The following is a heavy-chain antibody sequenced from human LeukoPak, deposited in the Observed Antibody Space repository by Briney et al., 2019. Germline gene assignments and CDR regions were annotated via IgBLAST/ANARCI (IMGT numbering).Heavy chain of an antibody. CDR2: IYSGGST. V-gene: IGHV3-66*01. CDR3: ARATRMGGYYFDY. Sequence: PGGSLRLSCAASGFTVSSNYMSWVRQAPGKGLEWVSVIYSGGSTYYADSVKGRFTISRDNSKNTLYLQMNSLRAEDTAVYYCARATRMGGYYFDYWGQGTLVTVSS. CDR1: GFTVSSNY. J-gene: IGHJ4*02. D-gene: IGHD3-16*01.